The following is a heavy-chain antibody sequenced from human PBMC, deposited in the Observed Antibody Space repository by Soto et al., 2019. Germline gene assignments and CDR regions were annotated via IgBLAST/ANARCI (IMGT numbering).Heavy chain of an antibody. CDR2: IIPVFGTA. CDR3: ARLDCSSTSCPHYYYGMDV. CDR1: GGTFSSYA. J-gene: IGHJ6*02. D-gene: IGHD2-2*01. V-gene: IGHV1-69*13. Sequence: SVKVSCKASGGTFSSYAISWVRQAPGQGLEWMGGIIPVFGTANYAQKFQGRVTITADESTSTAYMELSSLRSEDTAVYYCARLDCSSTSCPHYYYGMDVWGQGTTVTVSS.